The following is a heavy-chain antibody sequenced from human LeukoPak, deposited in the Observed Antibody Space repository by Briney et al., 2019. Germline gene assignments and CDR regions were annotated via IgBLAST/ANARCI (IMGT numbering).Heavy chain of an antibody. Sequence: PSETLSLTCAVYGGSFSGYYWSWIRQPPGKGLEWIGEIDHNGRTNSNASLKSRVTISVDVSKNQFSLRLTSVTAADTAVYYCARKSIATAGRKPYDYWDQGTLVTVSS. V-gene: IGHV4-34*01. CDR2: IDHNGRT. CDR1: GGSFSGYY. CDR3: ARKSIATAGRKPYDY. J-gene: IGHJ4*02. D-gene: IGHD6-13*01.